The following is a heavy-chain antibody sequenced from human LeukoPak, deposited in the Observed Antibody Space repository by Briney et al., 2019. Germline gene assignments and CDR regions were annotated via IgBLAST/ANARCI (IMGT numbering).Heavy chain of an antibody. CDR1: GFTFNTYA. V-gene: IGHV3-30-3*01. J-gene: IGHJ4*02. CDR2: ISYDGNNK. CDR3: AREEWYYFDY. Sequence: GGSLRLSCAASGFTFNTYAIHWVRQAPGKGLEWVAVISYDGNNKYYVDSVKGRFTIARDNSKNTVFLQMNSLRAEDMAVYYCAREEWYYFDYWGQGTLVTVSS. D-gene: IGHD3-3*01.